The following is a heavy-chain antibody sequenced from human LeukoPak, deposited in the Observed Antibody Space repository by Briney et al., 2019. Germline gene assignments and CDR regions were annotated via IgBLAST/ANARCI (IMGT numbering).Heavy chain of an antibody. CDR3: ARDTGDSSSWFD. Sequence: APVKLSCTASGYTFTRYGISWVRQAPGQGLEWMGWLSAYNGNTTYAQKPQGGVTTTTDTPTSTTSLELRSLRPDDTAVYYSARDTGDSSSWFDWGQGTLVTVSS. V-gene: IGHV1-18*01. J-gene: IGHJ4*02. D-gene: IGHD6-13*01. CDR1: GYTFTRYG. CDR2: LSAYNGNT.